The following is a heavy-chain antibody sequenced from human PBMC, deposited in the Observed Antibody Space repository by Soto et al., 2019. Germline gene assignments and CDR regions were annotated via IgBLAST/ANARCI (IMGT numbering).Heavy chain of an antibody. Sequence: EVQLVESGGGLVQPGRSLRLSCAASGFTFHDYAMHWVRQVPGKGLEWVSGFSWNSGTIGYADSVKGRFTISRDNAKNSLYLQMNSLRAEDTALYYCANESNWNGGGFDIWGQGTMVTVSS. CDR1: GFTFHDYA. D-gene: IGHD1-20*01. CDR3: ANESNWNGGGFDI. J-gene: IGHJ3*02. V-gene: IGHV3-9*01. CDR2: FSWNSGTI.